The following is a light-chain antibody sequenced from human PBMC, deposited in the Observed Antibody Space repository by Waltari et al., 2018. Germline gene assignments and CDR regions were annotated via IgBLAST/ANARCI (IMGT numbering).Light chain of an antibody. V-gene: IGLV2-14*03. J-gene: IGLJ2*01. CDR2: DVN. CDR3: SSFTSSTTGI. CDR1: SRDSGGYGY. Sequence: SALTQPDSVSGSPGQSITISCSGISRDSGGYGYVSWYQQHPGKAPNVIIYDVNNRPSGVSNRFSGSKSGSSASLTISGLQAEDEADYYCSSFTSSTTGIFGGGTKVTVL.